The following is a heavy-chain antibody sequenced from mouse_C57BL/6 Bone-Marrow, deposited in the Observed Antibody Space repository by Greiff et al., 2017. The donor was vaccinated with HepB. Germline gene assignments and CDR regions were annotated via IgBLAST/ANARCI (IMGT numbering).Heavy chain of an antibody. CDR2: ISDGGSYT. J-gene: IGHJ3*01. CDR1: GFTFSSYA. CDR3: ARVLWLRREAWFAY. Sequence: EVMLVESGGRLVKPGGSLKLSCAASGFTFSSYAMSWVRQTPEKRLEWVATISDGGSYTYYPDNVKGRFTISRDNAKNNLYLQMSHLKSEDTAMYYCARVLWLRREAWFAYWGQGTLVTVSA. V-gene: IGHV5-4*03. D-gene: IGHD2-2*01.